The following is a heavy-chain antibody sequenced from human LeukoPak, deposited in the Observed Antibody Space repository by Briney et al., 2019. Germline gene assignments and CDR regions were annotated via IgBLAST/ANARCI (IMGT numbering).Heavy chain of an antibody. V-gene: IGHV4-61*02. CDR3: ASTVYYYDNSGYLGY. Sequence: PSETLSLTCTVSGGSISSGSYYWSWIRQPAGKGLEWIGRIYTGGNTNYNPSLKSRVTISVDTSKNQVSLKLSSVTAADTAVYYCASTVYYYDNSGYLGYWGQGTLVTVSS. CDR2: IYTGGNT. D-gene: IGHD3-22*01. CDR1: GGSISSGSYY. J-gene: IGHJ4*02.